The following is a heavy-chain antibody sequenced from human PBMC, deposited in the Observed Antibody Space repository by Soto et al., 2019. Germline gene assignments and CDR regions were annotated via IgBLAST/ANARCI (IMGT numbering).Heavy chain of an antibody. CDR2: FDPEDGET. Sequence: APVKVSCKVSGYTLTEFSMHWVRQAPGKGLEWMGGFDPEDGETIYAQKFQGRVTMTEDTSTDTAYMELSSLRSEDTAVYYCATEWEDIVVVVAATLGICGAFDIWGQGTMVTVSS. CDR3: ATEWEDIVVVVAATLGICGAFDI. J-gene: IGHJ3*02. V-gene: IGHV1-24*01. CDR1: GYTLTEFS. D-gene: IGHD2-15*01.